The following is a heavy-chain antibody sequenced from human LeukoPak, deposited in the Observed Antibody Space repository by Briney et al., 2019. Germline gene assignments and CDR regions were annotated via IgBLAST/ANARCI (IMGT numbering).Heavy chain of an antibody. CDR3: ARGLYSSSDGANWFDP. V-gene: IGHV4-39*01. CDR1: GXSISSSSYY. D-gene: IGHD6-6*01. CDR2: IYYSGST. Sequence: PSETLSLTCTVSGXSISSSSYYWGWIRQPPGKGQEWIVSIYYSGSTYYNQSRKNRITISVNTTKNQFSLKLSSVTAADTAVYYCARGLYSSSDGANWFDPWGQGTLVTVSS. J-gene: IGHJ5*02.